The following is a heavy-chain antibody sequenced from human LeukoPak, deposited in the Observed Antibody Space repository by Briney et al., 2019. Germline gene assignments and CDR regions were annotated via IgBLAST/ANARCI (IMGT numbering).Heavy chain of an antibody. CDR3: ARDRLRSTWSIYYNALDV. CDR2: ISAYNGNT. D-gene: IGHD6-13*01. J-gene: IGHJ6*02. CDR1: GYSFTSYA. V-gene: IGHV1-18*01. Sequence: ASMKVSCKASGYSFTSYAINWVRQAPGQGLEWMGWISAYNGNTDYAQKLQGRVTMTTDTSTSTAYMELRSLTSDDTAVYYCARDRLRSTWSIYYNALDVWAKGPRSPSP.